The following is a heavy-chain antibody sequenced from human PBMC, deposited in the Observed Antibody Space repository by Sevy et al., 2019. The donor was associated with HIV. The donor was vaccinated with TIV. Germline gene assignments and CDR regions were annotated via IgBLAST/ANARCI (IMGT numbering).Heavy chain of an antibody. J-gene: IGHJ3*01. V-gene: IGHV3-21*01. D-gene: IGHD3-10*01. Sequence: GGSLRLSCAASGFSFSSYTMNWVRQAPGQGLEWVSSISGSSNYIYYADSLKGRFTISRDNAKNSLYLQMHSLRADDTAVYVCARPYGSGSWEAFDVWGQGTVVTVSS. CDR3: ARPYGSGSWEAFDV. CDR1: GFSFSSYT. CDR2: ISGSSNYI.